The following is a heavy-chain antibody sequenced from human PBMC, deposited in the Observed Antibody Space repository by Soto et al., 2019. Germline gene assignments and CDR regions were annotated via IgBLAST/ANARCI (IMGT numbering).Heavy chain of an antibody. J-gene: IGHJ4*02. CDR3: AQDENGNSLAY. V-gene: IGHV1-69*01. CDR2: IIPIFGAA. D-gene: IGHD3-16*01. CDR1: GGTFSRYT. Sequence: QVQLVQSGAEVKKPGSSVNVSCKASGGTFSRYTISWVRQAPGQGLEWMGGIIPIFGAAKYAQKFQDRVTVTADESTSTAYMELSSLRSEATAVYYCAQDENGNSLAYWGQGTLVTVSS.